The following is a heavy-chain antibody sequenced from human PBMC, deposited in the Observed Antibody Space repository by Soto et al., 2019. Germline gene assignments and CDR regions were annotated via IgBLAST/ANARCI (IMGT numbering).Heavy chain of an antibody. J-gene: IGHJ4*02. Sequence: GGSLRLSCAASGFTFSSYWMNWVRQAPGKGLEWVANIEQDGSVKYYVDSVKGRFTISRDNAENSLYLQMNSLRAEDTAVYYCARSLGAYSYAGYWGQGTLVTVSS. CDR1: GFTFSSYW. CDR2: IEQDGSVK. V-gene: IGHV3-7*05. CDR3: ARSLGAYSYAGY. D-gene: IGHD5-18*01.